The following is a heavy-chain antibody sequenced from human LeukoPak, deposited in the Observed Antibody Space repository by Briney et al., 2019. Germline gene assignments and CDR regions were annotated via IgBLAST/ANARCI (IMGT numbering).Heavy chain of an antibody. CDR3: ARERDYDTGALFDY. CDR1: GDSISRGGYY. J-gene: IGHJ4*02. Sequence: SETLSLTFNVSGDSISRGGYYWGWIRQPPGNGLEWSGSIYYSGNTNYNPSLKSRVTMSVDTSKNQFSLKLSSVTAADTAVYYCARERDYDTGALFDYWGQGTLVTVSS. CDR2: IYYSGNT. D-gene: IGHD3-22*01. V-gene: IGHV4-39*07.